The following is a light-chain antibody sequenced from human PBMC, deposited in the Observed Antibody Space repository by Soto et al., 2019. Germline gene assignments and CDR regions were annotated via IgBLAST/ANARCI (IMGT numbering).Light chain of an antibody. CDR2: GAS. CDR3: QQYINWPVT. V-gene: IGKV3-15*01. J-gene: IGKJ1*01. CDR1: QSVSSN. Sequence: EIVMTQSPATLSVSPGERATLSCRASQSVSSNLAWYQQKPGQAPRLLIYGASTRATGISARFSGSGSETEFTLTISSLQSEDFAVYYCQQYINWPVTFGQGTKVEIK.